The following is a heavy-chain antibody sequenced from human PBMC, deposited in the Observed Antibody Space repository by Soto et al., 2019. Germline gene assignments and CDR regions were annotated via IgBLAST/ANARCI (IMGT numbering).Heavy chain of an antibody. CDR2: IYYSGST. CDR3: ARDYYGSGIGGHWFDP. J-gene: IGHJ5*02. Sequence: QVQLQESCPGLVKPSQTLSLTCTVSGGSISSVGYYWSWIRQHPGKGLEWIGYIYYSGSTYYNPSLRGRVTLSVGTSKNQFSLKLSSVTAADTAVYYCARDYYGSGIGGHWFDPWGQGTLVTVSS. CDR1: GGSISSVGYY. D-gene: IGHD3-10*01. V-gene: IGHV4-31*03.